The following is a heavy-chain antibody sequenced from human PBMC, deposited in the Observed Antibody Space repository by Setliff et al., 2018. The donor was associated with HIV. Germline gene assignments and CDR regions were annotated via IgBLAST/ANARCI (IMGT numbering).Heavy chain of an antibody. CDR3: SRSGVPPYYYYGMDV. D-gene: IGHD3-10*01. V-gene: IGHV1-69*05. CDR1: GGTFSSYA. Sequence: SVKVSCKASGGTFSSYAISWVRQAPGQGLEWMGGIIPVFRTANYAQKFQGRVTMTTDTSTTTAFMELRSLKADDTGIYYCSRSGVPPYYYYGMDVWGQGTTVTVSS. J-gene: IGHJ6*02. CDR2: IIPVFRTA.